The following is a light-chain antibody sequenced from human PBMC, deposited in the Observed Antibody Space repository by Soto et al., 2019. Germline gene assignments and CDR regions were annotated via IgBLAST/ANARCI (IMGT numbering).Light chain of an antibody. Sequence: EIVLTQSPGTLSLSPGERATLSCRASQSVSSSYLAWYQQKPGQAPRLLIYDASHRETGIPAMFSGSGAGTEFTLTISSLEPEDFAVDYCQQRSNWTGTFGGGTQVDIK. CDR2: DAS. V-gene: IGKV3D-20*02. J-gene: IGKJ4*01. CDR1: QSVSSSY. CDR3: QQRSNWTGT.